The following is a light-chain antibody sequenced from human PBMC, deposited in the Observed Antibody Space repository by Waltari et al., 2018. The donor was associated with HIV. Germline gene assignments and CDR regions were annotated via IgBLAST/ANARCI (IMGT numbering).Light chain of an antibody. CDR2: DVT. CDR3: CSYAGSSTYV. V-gene: IGLV2-23*02. Sequence: QSALTQPASVSGSPGQSITISCTGTSSDVGAYNYVSWYQQHPGKAPKLMIYDVTKRPSGVSNLFSGSKSANTASLTISGLQAEDEADYYCCSYAGSSTYVFGSGTKVTVL. J-gene: IGLJ1*01. CDR1: SSDVGAYNY.